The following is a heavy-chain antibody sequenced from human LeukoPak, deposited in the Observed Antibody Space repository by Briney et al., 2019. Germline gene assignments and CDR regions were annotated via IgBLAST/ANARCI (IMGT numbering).Heavy chain of an antibody. CDR2: ISSSSTTI. CDR1: GFTFSGYS. J-gene: IGHJ4*02. CDR3: AKQLGYCSDGSCYFPY. D-gene: IGHD2-15*01. Sequence: PGGSLRLSCAASGFTFSGYSMNWVRQAPGKGLEWVSYISSSSTTIYYADSVQGRFTISRDNSKSTLCLQMNSLRAEDTAVYYCAKQLGYCSDGSCYFPYWGQGTLVTVSS. V-gene: IGHV3-48*01.